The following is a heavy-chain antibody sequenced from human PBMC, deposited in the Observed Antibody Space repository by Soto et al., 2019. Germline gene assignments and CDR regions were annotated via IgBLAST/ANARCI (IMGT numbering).Heavy chain of an antibody. V-gene: IGHV4-31*03. Sequence: PSETLSLTCTVSGGSISSGGYYWSWIRQHPGKGLEWIGYIYYSGSTYYNPSLKSRVTISVDTSKNQFSLKLSSVTAADTAVYYCAREVRSKLWLRYYFDYWGQRTLVTVSS. CDR1: GGSISSGGYY. CDR3: AREVRSKLWLRYYFDY. D-gene: IGHD5-18*01. J-gene: IGHJ4*02. CDR2: IYYSGST.